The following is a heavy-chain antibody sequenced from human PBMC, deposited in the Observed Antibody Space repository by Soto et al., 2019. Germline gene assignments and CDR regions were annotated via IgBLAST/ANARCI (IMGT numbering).Heavy chain of an antibody. V-gene: IGHV1-8*01. D-gene: IGHD3-10*01. CDR2: MNPNSGNT. CDR3: ARGAKLWFGALRYSSYMAV. J-gene: IGHJ6*03. CDR1: GYTFTSYD. Sequence: GASVKVSCKASGYTFTSYDINWVRQATGQGLEWMGWMNPNSGNTGYAQKFQGRVTMTRNTSISTAYMELSSLRSEDTAVYYCARGAKLWFGALRYSSYMAVWGKGTTVTVSS.